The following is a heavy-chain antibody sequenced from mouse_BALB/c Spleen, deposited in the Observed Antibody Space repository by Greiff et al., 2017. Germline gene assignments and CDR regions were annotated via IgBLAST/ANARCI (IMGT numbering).Heavy chain of an antibody. J-gene: IGHJ4*01. V-gene: IGHV1-62-2*01. CDR2: VYPGSGSI. CDR3: ARHEIRQLGLPYAMDY. Sequence: VQLQQSGAELVKPGASVKLSCKASGYTFTEYIIHWVKQRSGQGLEWIGWVYPGSGSIKYNEKFKDKATLTADKSSSTVYMELSRLTSEDSAVYFCARHEIRQLGLPYAMDYWGQGTSVTVSS. CDR1: GYTFTEYI. D-gene: IGHD3-2*01.